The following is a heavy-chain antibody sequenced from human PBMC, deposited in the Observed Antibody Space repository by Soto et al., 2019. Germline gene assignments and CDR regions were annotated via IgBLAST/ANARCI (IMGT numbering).Heavy chain of an antibody. Sequence: QVQLVQSGAEVKKPGSSVKVSCKASEGTSRSLSITWVRQAPGQGLEWMGGITPLFGIPNYPQKFQGRLTITAVKSTGTAYLELSSLRSEDTAVYYCARDTHSAGGWFDTWGRGTLVTVSS. D-gene: IGHD2-15*01. CDR2: ITPLFGIP. CDR1: EGTSRSLS. CDR3: ARDTHSAGGWFDT. J-gene: IGHJ5*01. V-gene: IGHV1-69*17.